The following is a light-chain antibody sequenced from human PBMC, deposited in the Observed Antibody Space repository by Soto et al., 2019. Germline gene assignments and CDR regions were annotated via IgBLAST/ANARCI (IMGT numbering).Light chain of an antibody. Sequence: EIVLTQSPATLPLSPGERATLSCRASESVSSYLAWYQQKPGQAPRLLIYDASNRATGIPARFSGSGSGTDFTLTISSLEPEDFAVYYCQQRSNWLTFGQGTRLEIK. J-gene: IGKJ5*01. CDR2: DAS. CDR1: ESVSSY. V-gene: IGKV3-11*01. CDR3: QQRSNWLT.